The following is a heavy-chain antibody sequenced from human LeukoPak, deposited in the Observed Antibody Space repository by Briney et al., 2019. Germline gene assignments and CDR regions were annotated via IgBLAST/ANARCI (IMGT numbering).Heavy chain of an antibody. CDR2: IYYSGST. CDR3: ARAEVDYSTYYYYYYMDV. CDR1: GGSISSSSYY. V-gene: IGHV4-39*07. Sequence: SETLSLTCTVSGGSISSSSYYWGWTRQPPGKGLEWIGSIYYSGSTYYNPSLKSRVTISVDTSKNQFSLKLSSVTAADTAVYYCARAEVDYSTYYYYYYMDVWGKGTTVTVSS. D-gene: IGHD4-11*01. J-gene: IGHJ6*03.